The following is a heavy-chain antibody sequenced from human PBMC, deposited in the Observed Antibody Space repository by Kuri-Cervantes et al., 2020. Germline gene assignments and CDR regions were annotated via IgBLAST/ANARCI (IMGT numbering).Heavy chain of an antibody. CDR3: ARGMYCSSTSCSFDY. V-gene: IGHV3-30-3*01. J-gene: IGHJ4*02. CDR2: ISYDGSNK. D-gene: IGHD2-2*01. Sequence: GESLKISCAASGFTLSNHAMNWVRQAAGKGLEWVAVISYDGSNKYYADSVKGRFTISRDNSKNTLYLQMNSLRAEDTAVYYCARGMYCSSTSCSFDYWGQGTLVTVSS. CDR1: GFTLSNHA.